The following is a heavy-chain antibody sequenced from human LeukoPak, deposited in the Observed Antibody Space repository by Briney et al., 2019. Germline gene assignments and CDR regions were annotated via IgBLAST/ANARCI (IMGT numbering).Heavy chain of an antibody. V-gene: IGHV3-30*04. D-gene: IGHD4-23*01. CDR1: GFTFSSYA. J-gene: IGHJ6*02. CDR3: ARDFGNSDTYYYYYGMDV. CDR2: ISYDGSNK. Sequence: GALRLSCAASGFTFSSYAMHWVRQAPGKGLEWVAVISYDGSNKYYADSVKGRFTISRDDSKNTLYLQMNSLRAEDTAVYYCARDFGNSDTYYYYYGMDVWGQGTTVTVSS.